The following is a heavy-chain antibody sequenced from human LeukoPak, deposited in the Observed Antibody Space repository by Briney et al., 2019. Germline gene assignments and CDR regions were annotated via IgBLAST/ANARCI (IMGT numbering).Heavy chain of an antibody. CDR2: ISSSSSYI. Sequence: GGSLRLSCAASGFTFSSYSMNWVRQAPGKGLEWVSSISSSSSYIYYADSVKGRFTISRDNAKNSLYLQMNNLRAEDTAVYYCARDRGGSYSAIDYWGQGTLVTVSS. J-gene: IGHJ4*02. CDR1: GFTFSSYS. D-gene: IGHD1-26*01. V-gene: IGHV3-21*01. CDR3: ARDRGGSYSAIDY.